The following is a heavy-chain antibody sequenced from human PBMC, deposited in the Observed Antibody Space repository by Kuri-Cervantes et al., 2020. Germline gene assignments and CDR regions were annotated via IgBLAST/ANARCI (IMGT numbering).Heavy chain of an antibody. CDR3: AKGSYYYDSSGYRHFDY. D-gene: IGHD3-22*01. CDR1: GGSISSDDSY. J-gene: IGHJ4*02. V-gene: IGHV4-30-4*08. CDR2: IYYDESI. Sequence: SETLSLTCTVSGGSISSDDSYWTWIRQAPGQGLEWIGHIYYDESIYYNPSLNSRVIISQDTSKNQFSLRLSSVTAADTAVYYCAKGSYYYDSSGYRHFDYWGQGILVTVSS.